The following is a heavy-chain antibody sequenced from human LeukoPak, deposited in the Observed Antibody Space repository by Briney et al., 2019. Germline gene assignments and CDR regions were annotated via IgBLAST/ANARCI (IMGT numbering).Heavy chain of an antibody. CDR3: ARERYYYDSSGLRGPAFDY. V-gene: IGHV1-69*13. D-gene: IGHD3-22*01. J-gene: IGHJ4*02. CDR2: IIPIFGTA. CDR1: GGTFRSYA. Sequence: SVKVSCKASGGTFRSYAISWVRQAPGQGLEWMGGIIPIFGTANYAQKFQGRVTITADESTSTAYMELSSLRSEDTAVYYCARERYYYDSSGLRGPAFDYWGQGTLVTVSS.